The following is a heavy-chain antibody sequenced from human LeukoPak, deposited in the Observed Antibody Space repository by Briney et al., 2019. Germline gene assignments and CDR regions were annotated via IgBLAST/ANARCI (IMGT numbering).Heavy chain of an antibody. CDR2: FDPEDGET. Sequence: ASVKVSCKVSGYTLTELSMHWVRQAPGKGLEWMGGFDPEDGETIYAQKFQGRVTMTEDTSTDTAYMELSSLRSEDTAVYYCATAHYYDSSGYYSYYFDYWGQGTLVTVSS. D-gene: IGHD3-22*01. V-gene: IGHV1-24*01. CDR3: ATAHYYDSSGYYSYYFDY. CDR1: GYTLTELS. J-gene: IGHJ4*02.